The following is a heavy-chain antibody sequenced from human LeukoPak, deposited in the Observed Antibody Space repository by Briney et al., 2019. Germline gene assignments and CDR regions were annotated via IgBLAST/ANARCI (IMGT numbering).Heavy chain of an antibody. CDR3: ARGDFWTESYYYYYMDV. CDR1: GGTFSSYA. Sequence: SVKVSCKASGGTFSSYAISWLRQAPGQGLEWMGGIIPIFGTANYAQKFQGRVTITADESTSTAYMELSSLRSEDTAVYYCARGDFWTESYYYYYMDVWGKGTTVTVSS. J-gene: IGHJ6*03. CDR2: IIPIFGTA. V-gene: IGHV1-69*13. D-gene: IGHD3-3*01.